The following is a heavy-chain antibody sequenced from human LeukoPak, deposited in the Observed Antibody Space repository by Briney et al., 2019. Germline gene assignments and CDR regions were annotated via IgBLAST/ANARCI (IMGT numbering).Heavy chain of an antibody. CDR3: AREGPVGHSFDY. Sequence: ASVKVSCKASGGTFSSYAISWVRQAPGQGLEWMGGIIPIFGTANYAQKFQGRVTITADESTSTAYMELSSLRSEDTAVYYCAREGPVGHSFDYWGQGTLVTVSS. V-gene: IGHV1-69*13. CDR1: GGTFSSYA. J-gene: IGHJ4*02. CDR2: IIPIFGTA. D-gene: IGHD4-23*01.